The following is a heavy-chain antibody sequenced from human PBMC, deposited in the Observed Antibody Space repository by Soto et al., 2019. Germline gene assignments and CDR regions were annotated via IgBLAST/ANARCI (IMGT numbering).Heavy chain of an antibody. V-gene: IGHV3-33*01. J-gene: IGHJ5*02. CDR3: ARDSSTWFDP. CDR1: GFTFSSYG. D-gene: IGHD2-2*01. Sequence: GGSLRLSCAASGFTFSSYGMHWVRQAPAKGLEWVALIWYDGTNKYYADSLKDRFAISRDNSKNTLYLHMNSLRAEDTAIYYCARDSSTWFDPWGQGTLVTVSS. CDR2: IWYDGTNK.